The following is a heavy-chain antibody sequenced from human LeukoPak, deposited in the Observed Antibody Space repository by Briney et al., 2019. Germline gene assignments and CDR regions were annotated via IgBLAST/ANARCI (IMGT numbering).Heavy chain of an antibody. CDR2: INPNSGGT. V-gene: IGHV1-2*02. D-gene: IGHD5-18*01. J-gene: IGHJ6*03. Sequence: ASVKVSCKTSGYTFTGYDMHWVRQPPGQGLECMGWINPNSGGTNYAQKFQGRVTMTRDTSISTAYMDLSRLRSDDTAVYYCARVPGYSYDYYSMDVWGKGTTVTVSS. CDR1: GYTFTGYD. CDR3: ARVPGYSYDYYSMDV.